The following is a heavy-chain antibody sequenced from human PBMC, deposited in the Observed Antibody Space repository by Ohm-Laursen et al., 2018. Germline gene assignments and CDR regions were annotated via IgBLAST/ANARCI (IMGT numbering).Heavy chain of an antibody. CDR3: ASTARYYDILTGYYAHNLGYDY. CDR1: GDSISGRY. Sequence: SDTLSLTCTVSGDSISGRYWSWIRQPPGKGLEWIGNIDDNGNTNYNPSLQSRVTISINTSKNQFSLKLSSVTAADTAVYYCASTARYYDILTGYYAHNLGYDYWGQGTLVTVSS. V-gene: IGHV4-59*07. D-gene: IGHD3-9*01. CDR2: IDDNGNT. J-gene: IGHJ4*02.